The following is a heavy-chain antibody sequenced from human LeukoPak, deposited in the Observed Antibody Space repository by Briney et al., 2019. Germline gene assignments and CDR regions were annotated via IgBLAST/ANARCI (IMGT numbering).Heavy chain of an antibody. V-gene: IGHV3-74*01. D-gene: IGHD1-26*01. CDR1: GFTFSHYW. CDR2: IYNDGSST. J-gene: IGHJ3*02. Sequence: GGSLRLSCAASGFTFSHYWMHWVRQAPGKGLVWVSRIYNDGSSTSYADSVKGRFTISRDNAKSTLYLQMNSLRAGDTAVYYCARVRGGSGRSYAADAFDIWGQGTMVTVSS. CDR3: ARVRGGSGRSYAADAFDI.